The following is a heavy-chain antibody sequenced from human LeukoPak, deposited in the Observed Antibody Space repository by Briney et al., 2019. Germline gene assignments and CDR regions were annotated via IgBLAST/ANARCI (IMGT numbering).Heavy chain of an antibody. Sequence: SETLSLTCTVSGGSISTTNYYWGWIRQPPGRDLEWIGSIYSSGNTYYNPSLESRVTISVDTSKNQLSLRLTSATAADTSVYYCARHSGLRSPFDPWGQGTLVTVSS. CDR1: GGSISTTNYY. D-gene: IGHD3-3*01. CDR2: IYSSGNT. CDR3: ARHSGLRSPFDP. V-gene: IGHV4-39*01. J-gene: IGHJ5*02.